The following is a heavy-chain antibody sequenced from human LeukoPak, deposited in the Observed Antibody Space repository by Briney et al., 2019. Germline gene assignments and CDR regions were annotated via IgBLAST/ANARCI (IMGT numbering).Heavy chain of an antibody. D-gene: IGHD4-23*01. CDR2: ISSSSSYI. CDR3: ARDYPSSYGGHGGAFDI. Sequence: PGGSLRLSCAASGFTFSSYSMNWVRQAPGKGLEWVSSISSSSSYIYYADSVKGRFTISRDNAKNSLYLQMNSLRAEDTAVYYCARDYPSSYGGHGGAFDIWGQGTMVTVSS. CDR1: GFTFSSYS. J-gene: IGHJ3*02. V-gene: IGHV3-21*01.